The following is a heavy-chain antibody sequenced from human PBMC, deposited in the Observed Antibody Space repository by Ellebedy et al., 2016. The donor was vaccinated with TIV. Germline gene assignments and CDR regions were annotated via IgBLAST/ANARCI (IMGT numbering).Heavy chain of an antibody. CDR2: IWYDGSNK. CDR1: GFTFSSYG. J-gene: IGHJ4*02. V-gene: IGHV3-30*02. D-gene: IGHD1/OR15-1a*01. CDR3: AKVRLTTTLDY. Sequence: GGSLRLXXAASGFTFSSYGMHWVRQAPGKGLEWVAVIWYDGSNKYYADSIRDRFTISRDNSKNTLYLQMNSLRPEDTAMYYCAKVRLTTTLDYWGQGTLVTVSS.